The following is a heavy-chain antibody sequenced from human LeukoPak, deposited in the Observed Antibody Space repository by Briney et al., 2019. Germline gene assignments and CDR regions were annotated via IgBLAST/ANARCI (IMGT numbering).Heavy chain of an antibody. V-gene: IGHV4-34*01. CDR3: ARGQYYYDSSGYYYWFDP. J-gene: IGHJ5*02. CDR1: GGSFSGYY. D-gene: IGHD3-22*01. CDR2: INHSGST. Sequence: SETLSLTCAVYGGSFSGYYWSWIRQPPGKGLGWIGEINHSGSTNYNPSLKSRVTISVDTSKNQFSLKLSSVTAADTAVYYCARGQYYYDSSGYYYWFDPWGQGTLVTVSS.